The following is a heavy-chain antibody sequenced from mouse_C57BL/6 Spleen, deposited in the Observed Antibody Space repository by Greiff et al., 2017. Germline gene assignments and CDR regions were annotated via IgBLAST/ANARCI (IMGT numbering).Heavy chain of an antibody. V-gene: IGHV5-17*01. CDR1: GFTFSDYG. CDR3: ARNGLYAMDY. J-gene: IGHJ4*01. CDR2: ISSGSSTI. Sequence: VQLQQSGGGLVKPGGSLKLSCAASGFTFSDYGMHWVRQAPEKGLEWVAYISSGSSTIYYADTVKGRFTISRDNAKNTLFLQMTRLRSEYTAMYYCARNGLYAMDYRGQGTSDTAFS.